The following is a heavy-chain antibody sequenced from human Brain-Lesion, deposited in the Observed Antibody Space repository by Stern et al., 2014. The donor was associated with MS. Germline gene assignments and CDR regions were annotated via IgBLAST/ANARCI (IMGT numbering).Heavy chain of an antibody. J-gene: IGHJ6*02. Sequence: VQLVESGAEVRKPGSSVKVSCKASGGTFSSYAISWVRQAPGQGLEWMGGSIPIVGTANYAQKFQGRVTITADESTSTAYMELSSLRSEDTAVYYCARGVLRFLEWPYYGMDVWGQGTTVTVSS. CDR1: GGTFSSYA. D-gene: IGHD3-3*01. V-gene: IGHV1-69*01. CDR2: SIPIVGTA. CDR3: ARGVLRFLEWPYYGMDV.